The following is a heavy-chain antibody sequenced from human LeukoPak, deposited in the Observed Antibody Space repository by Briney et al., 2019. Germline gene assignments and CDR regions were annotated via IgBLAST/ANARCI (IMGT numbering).Heavy chain of an antibody. J-gene: IGHJ1*01. CDR1: GFAFSNNY. Sequence: PGVSLRLSCAASGFAFSNNYMRWVCQAPGKGLEWDSIIYGGGSTYYADSVNGRFTISRHNSRNTLFLQMNSLRTEDTAVYYCARAYDSSGYWPEYFHHWGQGTLVTVSS. CDR2: IYGGGST. V-gene: IGHV3-53*04. CDR3: ARAYDSSGYWPEYFHH. D-gene: IGHD3-22*01.